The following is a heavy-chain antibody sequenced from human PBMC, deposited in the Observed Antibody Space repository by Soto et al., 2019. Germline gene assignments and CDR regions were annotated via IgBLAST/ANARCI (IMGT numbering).Heavy chain of an antibody. CDR3: AGSGATRPVYYHGMDV. D-gene: IGHD1-26*01. J-gene: IGHJ6*04. V-gene: IGHV1-18*04. CDR2: ISGYNGHT. Sequence: RXSVEVSFRASTYTFTSFGIIWLRQAPGQGLEWMGWISGYNGHTSFAQERQGRLTMTTDTPTNTAYMELRSRTSDDTAVYYCAGSGATRPVYYHGMDVWGKGTTVTVSS. CDR1: TYTFTSFG.